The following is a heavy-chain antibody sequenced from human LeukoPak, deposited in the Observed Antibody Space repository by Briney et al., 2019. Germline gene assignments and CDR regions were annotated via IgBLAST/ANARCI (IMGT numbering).Heavy chain of an antibody. Sequence: GGSLRLSCAASGFTFSSYAMHWVRQAPGKGLEWVAVISYDGSNKYYADSVKGRFTISRDNSKNTLYLQMNSLRAEDTAVYYCARLQITGTKPNFDYWGQGTLVTVSS. CDR1: GFTFSSYA. J-gene: IGHJ4*02. CDR3: ARLQITGTKPNFDY. CDR2: ISYDGSNK. V-gene: IGHV3-30-3*01. D-gene: IGHD1-7*01.